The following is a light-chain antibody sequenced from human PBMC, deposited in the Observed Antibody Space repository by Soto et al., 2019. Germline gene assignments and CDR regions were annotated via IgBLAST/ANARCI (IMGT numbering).Light chain of an antibody. Sequence: QSALTQPRSVSGSPGQSVTISCTGTSSDVGAYNYVSWYQQHPGKAPKLIIYDVSKRPSGVPDRFSGSKSGNTASLTIPGLQADDEADYYCGSWDSSLSAYVFGTGTKLTVL. CDR2: DVS. J-gene: IGLJ1*01. CDR1: SSDVGAYNY. CDR3: GSWDSSLSAYV. V-gene: IGLV2-11*01.